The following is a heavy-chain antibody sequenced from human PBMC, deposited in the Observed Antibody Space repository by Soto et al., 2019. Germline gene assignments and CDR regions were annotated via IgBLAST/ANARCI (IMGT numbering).Heavy chain of an antibody. J-gene: IGHJ6*02. CDR3: ASISGLLLWFGELSLRGDYYYGMDV. CDR2: ISSSSSYI. CDR1: GFTFSSYS. Sequence: GSLRLSCAASGFTFSSYSMNWVRQAPGKGLEWVSSISSSSSYIYYADSVKGRFTISRDNAKNSLYLQMNSLRAEDTAVYYCASISGLLLWFGELSLRGDYYYGMDVWGQGTTVTV. D-gene: IGHD3-10*01. V-gene: IGHV3-21*01.